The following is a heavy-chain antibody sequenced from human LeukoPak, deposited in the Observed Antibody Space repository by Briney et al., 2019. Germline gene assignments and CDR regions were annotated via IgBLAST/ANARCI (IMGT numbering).Heavy chain of an antibody. Sequence: GASVKVSCKASGGTFSASAINWVRQAPGQGLEWMGGIIPMFGTTNYAQKFQGRVTITADESTSTAYMELRSLRSEDTAVYYCARDQPEAPDYNYNVFDPWGQGTVVTVSS. D-gene: IGHD3-10*01. CDR1: GGTFSASA. J-gene: IGHJ5*02. CDR3: ARDQPEAPDYNYNVFDP. V-gene: IGHV1-69*13. CDR2: IIPMFGTT.